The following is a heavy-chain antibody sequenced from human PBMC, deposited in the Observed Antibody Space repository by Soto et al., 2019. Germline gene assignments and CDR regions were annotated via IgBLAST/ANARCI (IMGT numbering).Heavy chain of an antibody. Sequence: GGSRRLSCAGSGFTFSSYAMHWVRQAPGKGLEWVAVISYDGSNKYYADSVKGRFTISRDNSKNTLYLQMNSLRAEDTAVYYCARDLTMIVVGPYYFDYWGQGTLVTVSS. CDR3: ARDLTMIVVGPYYFDY. V-gene: IGHV3-30-3*01. J-gene: IGHJ4*02. D-gene: IGHD3-22*01. CDR1: GFTFSSYA. CDR2: ISYDGSNK.